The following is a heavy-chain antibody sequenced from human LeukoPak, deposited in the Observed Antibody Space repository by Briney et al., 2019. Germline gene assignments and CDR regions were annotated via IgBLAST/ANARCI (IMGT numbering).Heavy chain of an antibody. J-gene: IGHJ4*02. CDR3: ARGSNYYDSSYFDY. CDR2: ISYDGSNK. Sequence: GGSLRLSCAASGFTFSSYAMHWVRQAPGKGLEWVAVISYDGSNKYYADSVKGRFTISRDNSKNTLYLQMNSLRAEDTAVYYCARGSNYYDSSYFDYWGQGTLVTVPS. D-gene: IGHD3-22*01. V-gene: IGHV3-30-3*01. CDR1: GFTFSSYA.